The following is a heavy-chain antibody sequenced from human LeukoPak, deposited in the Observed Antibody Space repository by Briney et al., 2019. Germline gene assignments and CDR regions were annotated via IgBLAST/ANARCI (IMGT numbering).Heavy chain of an antibody. V-gene: IGHV3-11*01. D-gene: IGHD2-2*01. CDR3: ARDIVVVPAATRDYFDS. Sequence: GGSLRLSCAASGFTFSDYYMSWIRQAPGKGLEWVSYISSSGSTIYYADSVKGRFTISRDNAKNPLYLQMNSLRAEDTAVYYCARDIVVVPAATRDYFDSWGQGTLVTVSP. CDR2: ISSSGSTI. CDR1: GFTFSDYY. J-gene: IGHJ4*02.